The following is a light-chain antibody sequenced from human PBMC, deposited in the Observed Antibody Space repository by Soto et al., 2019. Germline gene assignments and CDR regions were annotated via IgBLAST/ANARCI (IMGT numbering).Light chain of an antibody. CDR2: GNS. CDR1: SSNIGAGYD. J-gene: IGLJ2*01. Sequence: QSVLTQPPSVSGAPGQRVTISCTGSSSNIGAGYDVNWYQLLPGTAPKVLIYGNSNRPSGVPDRFSGSKSGTSASLAITGLQAEDEADYYCHSFDSSLSGSVFGGGTKVTVL. CDR3: HSFDSSLSGSV. V-gene: IGLV1-40*01.